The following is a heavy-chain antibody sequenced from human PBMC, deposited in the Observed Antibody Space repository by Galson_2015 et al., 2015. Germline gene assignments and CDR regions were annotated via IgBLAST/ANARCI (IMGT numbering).Heavy chain of an antibody. CDR1: GFTFSSYA. D-gene: IGHD3-22*01. CDR2: ISYDGSNK. J-gene: IGHJ3*02. CDR3: ARDRYYYDSSGYRPWGAFDI. V-gene: IGHV3-30-3*01. Sequence: SLRLSCAASGFTFSSYAMHWVRQAPGKGLEWVAVISYDGSNKYYADSVKGRFTISRDNSKNTLYLQMNSLRAEDTAVYYCARDRYYYDSSGYRPWGAFDIWGQGTMVTVSS.